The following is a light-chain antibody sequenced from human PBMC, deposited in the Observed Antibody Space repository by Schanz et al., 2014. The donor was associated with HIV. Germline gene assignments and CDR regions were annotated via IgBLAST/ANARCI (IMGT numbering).Light chain of an antibody. J-gene: IGKJ2*01. CDR1: QSVSSSY. CDR2: GAS. V-gene: IGKV3-20*01. Sequence: IVLTQSPGTLSLSPGERATLSCRASQSVSSSYLAWYQQKPGQAPRLLIYGASNRATGVPDRFSGSGSGTEFTLTISSLQSEDFAVYYCQQYNNWPPYTFGQGTRLEIK. CDR3: QQYNNWPPYT.